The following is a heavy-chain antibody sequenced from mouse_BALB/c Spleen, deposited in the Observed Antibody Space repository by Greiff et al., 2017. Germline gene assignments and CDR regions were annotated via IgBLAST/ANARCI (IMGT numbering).Heavy chain of an antibody. Sequence: EVQGVESGGGLVKPGGSLKLSCAASGFTFSSYAMSWVRQTPEKRLEWVASISSGGSTYYPDSVKGRFTISRDNARNILYLQMSSLRSEDTAMYYCARGYYGSRMYYAMDYWGQGTSVTVSS. J-gene: IGHJ4*01. CDR1: GFTFSSYA. V-gene: IGHV5-6-5*01. D-gene: IGHD1-1*01. CDR2: ISSGGST. CDR3: ARGYYGSRMYYAMDY.